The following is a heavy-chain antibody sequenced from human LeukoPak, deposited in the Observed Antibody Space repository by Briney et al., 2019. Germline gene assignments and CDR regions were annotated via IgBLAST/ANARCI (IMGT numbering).Heavy chain of an antibody. D-gene: IGHD6-6*01. CDR2: IYYSGST. V-gene: IGHV4-59*01. Sequence: SETLSLTCTVSGGSISSYYWSWIRQPPGKGLEWIGYIYYSGSTNYNPSLKSRVAISVDTSKNQFSLKLSSVTAADTAVYYCARDRYSSSSQDYYYYYMDVWGKGTTVTVSS. J-gene: IGHJ6*03. CDR1: GGSISSYY. CDR3: ARDRYSSSSQDYYYYYMDV.